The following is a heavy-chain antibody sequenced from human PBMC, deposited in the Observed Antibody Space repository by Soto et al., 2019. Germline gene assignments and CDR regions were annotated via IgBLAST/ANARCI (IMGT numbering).Heavy chain of an antibody. V-gene: IGHV1-8*01. CDR1: GYTFTGYD. CDR2: MNPHSGNT. D-gene: IGHD3-22*01. Sequence: QVQLVQSGAEVKKPGASVKVSCKASGYTFTGYDINWVRQATGQGLEWMGWMNPHSGNTNYSQKFQGSGTMTRNTSISTAYMELSSLRSEDTAMYYCARGRVIIGVDICGQGTMVTVSS. CDR3: ARGRVIIGVDI. J-gene: IGHJ3*02.